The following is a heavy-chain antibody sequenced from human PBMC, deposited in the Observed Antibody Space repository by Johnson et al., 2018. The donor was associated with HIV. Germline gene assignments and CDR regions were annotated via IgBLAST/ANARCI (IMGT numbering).Heavy chain of an antibody. Sequence: LVESGGGVVQPGGSRRLSCAASGFTFSSYGMHWVRQAPGKGLEWVAFIRYDGSNKDYADSVKGRFTISRDNSRNTLYLQMNSLRAEDTAVYYCARYSGSYLPDAFDIWGQGTMVTVSS. CDR3: ARYSGSYLPDAFDI. V-gene: IGHV3-30*02. J-gene: IGHJ3*02. CDR1: GFTFSSYG. D-gene: IGHD1-26*01. CDR2: IRYDGSNK.